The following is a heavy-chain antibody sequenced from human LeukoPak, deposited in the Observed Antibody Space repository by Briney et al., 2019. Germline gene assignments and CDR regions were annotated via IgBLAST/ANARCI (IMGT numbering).Heavy chain of an antibody. V-gene: IGHV3-48*02. CDR1: GFTFSSNS. J-gene: IGHJ4*02. D-gene: IGHD4-23*01. CDR3: ARNPGGIGDY. CDR2: ISGSSRST. Sequence: GSLRRSCAASGFTFSSNSMNWVRQAPGKGLEWVSFISGSSRSTFYADSVKGRFTVSRDNAKNSLYLQMNSLRDEDTAVYYCARNPGGIGDYWGQGTLVTVSS.